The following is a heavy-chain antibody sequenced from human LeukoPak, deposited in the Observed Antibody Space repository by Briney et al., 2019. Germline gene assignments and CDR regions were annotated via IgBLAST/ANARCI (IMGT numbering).Heavy chain of an antibody. CDR3: AREDPITIFGLFGA. CDR2: INPNSGGT. CDR1: GYTFTGYY. V-gene: IGHV1-2*02. Sequence: ASVKVSCKASGYTFTGYYMHWVRQAPGQGLERMGWINPNSGGTNYAQKFQGRVTMTRDTSISTAYMELSRLRSDDTAVYYCAREDPITIFGLFGAWGQGTLVTVSS. J-gene: IGHJ1*01. D-gene: IGHD3-3*01.